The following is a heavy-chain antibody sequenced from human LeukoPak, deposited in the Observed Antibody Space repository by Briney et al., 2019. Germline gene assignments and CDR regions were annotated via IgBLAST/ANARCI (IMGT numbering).Heavy chain of an antibody. CDR1: GYTFTSNY. J-gene: IGHJ5*02. CDR2: ISPSGGST. V-gene: IGHV1-46*01. D-gene: IGHD5-24*01. Sequence: ASVRVSCKAFGYTFTSNYMHWVRQAPGQGPEWMGVISPSGGSTTYAQKFQGRVTLTRDMSTSTDYLEPSSLRSEDTAVYYCARDNSVRDEAWWFNPWGQGTLVTVSS. CDR3: ARDNSVRDEAWWFNP.